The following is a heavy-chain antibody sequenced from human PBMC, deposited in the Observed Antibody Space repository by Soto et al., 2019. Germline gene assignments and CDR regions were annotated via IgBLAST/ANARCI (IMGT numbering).Heavy chain of an antibody. CDR1: GFTFGNYA. CDR3: AKSLEHKPGTVATGY. CDR2: INRSGGST. Sequence: EVQLLESGGGLVQPGGSLRLSCAASGFTFGNYAMSWVRQAPGKGLEWVSGINRSGGSTYYADSVKGRFTISRDNSKNKLYLQMNSLRPEDTAIYSCAKSLEHKPGTVATGYWGQGTLVTVSS. D-gene: IGHD5-12*01. V-gene: IGHV3-23*01. J-gene: IGHJ4*02.